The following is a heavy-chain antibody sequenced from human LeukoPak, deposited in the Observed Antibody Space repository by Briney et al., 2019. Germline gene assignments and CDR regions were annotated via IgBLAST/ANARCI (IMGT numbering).Heavy chain of an antibody. D-gene: IGHD3-22*01. CDR2: INPSGGST. J-gene: IGHJ6*02. Sequence: ASVKVSCKASGYTFTSYYMHWVRQAPGQGLEWMGIINPSGGSTSYAQKFQGGVTMTRDTSTSTVYMELSSLRSEDTAVYCCARDWTYYYDSSGLFTPLPYYGMDVWGQGTTVTVSS. V-gene: IGHV1-46*01. CDR1: GYTFTSYY. CDR3: ARDWTYYYDSSGLFTPLPYYGMDV.